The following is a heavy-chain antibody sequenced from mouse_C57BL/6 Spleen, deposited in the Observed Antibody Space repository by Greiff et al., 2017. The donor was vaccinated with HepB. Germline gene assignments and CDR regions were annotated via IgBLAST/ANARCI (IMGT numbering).Heavy chain of an antibody. CDR1: GYTFTDYE. V-gene: IGHV1-15*01. CDR2: IDPETGGT. Sequence: VKLQESGAELVRPGASVTLSCKASGYTFTDYEMHWVKQTPVHGLEWIGAIDPETGGTAYNQKFKGKAILTADKSSSTAYMELRSLTSEDSAVYYCTRDLGLAYWGQGTLVTVSA. J-gene: IGHJ3*01. CDR3: TRDLGLAY. D-gene: IGHD4-1*01.